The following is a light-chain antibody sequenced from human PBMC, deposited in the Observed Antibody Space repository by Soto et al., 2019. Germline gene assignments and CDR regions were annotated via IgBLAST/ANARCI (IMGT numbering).Light chain of an antibody. CDR2: DNN. Sequence: QSVLTQPPSVSAAPGQKVTISCSGSSSNIGNNHVSWYQQFPGTAPKLLIYDNNNRPSEIPDLFSGSKSVTSATLGITGLQTGDEADYYCGAWDTSLSLVVFGEGTKLTVL. CDR3: GAWDTSLSLVV. V-gene: IGLV1-51*01. CDR1: SSNIGNNH. J-gene: IGLJ2*01.